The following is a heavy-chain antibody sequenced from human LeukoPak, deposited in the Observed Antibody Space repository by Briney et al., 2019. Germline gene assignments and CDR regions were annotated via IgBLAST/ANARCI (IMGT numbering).Heavy chain of an antibody. CDR3: ARNDAKVVTVDY. V-gene: IGHV4-39*02. D-gene: IGHD2-21*02. Sequence: PSETLSLTCTVSGVSITSSSYYWGWIRQPPGKGPEWIGSIHYGANTYRNPSLKSRVTISMDTSKNHFSLSLSSVTAADTAVYYCARNDAKVVTVDYWGQGTLVTVSS. CDR1: GVSITSSSYY. J-gene: IGHJ4*02. CDR2: IHYGANT.